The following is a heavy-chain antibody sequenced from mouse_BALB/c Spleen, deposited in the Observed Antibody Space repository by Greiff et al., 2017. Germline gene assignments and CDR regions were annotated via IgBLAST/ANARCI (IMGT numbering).Heavy chain of an antibody. J-gene: IGHJ3*01. Sequence: QVQLQQSGPGLVAPSQSLSITCTVSGFSLTSYGVHWVRQPPGKGLEWLGVIWAGGSTNYNSALMSRLSISKDNSKSQVFLKMNSLQTDDTAMYYCARNYDGYYVWFAYWGQGTLVTVSA. D-gene: IGHD2-3*01. V-gene: IGHV2-9*02. CDR3: ARNYDGYYVWFAY. CDR2: IWAGGST. CDR1: GFSLTSYG.